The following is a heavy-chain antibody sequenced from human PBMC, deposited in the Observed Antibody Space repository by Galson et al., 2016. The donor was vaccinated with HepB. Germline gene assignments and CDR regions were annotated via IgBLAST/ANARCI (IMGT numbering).Heavy chain of an antibody. CDR1: GYSFTSYF. J-gene: IGHJ4*02. V-gene: IGHV1-46*01. CDR3: ARSPQWLEHFDY. CDR2: INPSGGST. D-gene: IGHD6-19*01. Sequence: SCKASGYSFTSYFMHWVRQAPGHGLEWIGIINPSGGSTTYTQIFQVTTYAQKFQGRVTLTRDTSTSTVYMELSSLRSEDTAVYYCARSPQWLEHFDYWGQGTLVTVSS.